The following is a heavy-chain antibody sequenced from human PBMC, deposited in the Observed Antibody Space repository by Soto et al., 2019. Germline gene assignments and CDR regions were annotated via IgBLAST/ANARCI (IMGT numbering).Heavy chain of an antibody. V-gene: IGHV1-24*01. D-gene: IGHD2-15*01. CDR1: GYTFTSYG. CDR2: FDPEDGET. CDR3: ATGLQRRGAFDI. J-gene: IGHJ3*02. Sequence: ASVKVSCKASGYTFTSYGISWVRQAPGKGLEWMGGFDPEDGETIYAQKFQGRVTMTEDTSTDTAYMELSSLRSEDTAVYYCATGLQRRGAFDIWGQGTMVTVSS.